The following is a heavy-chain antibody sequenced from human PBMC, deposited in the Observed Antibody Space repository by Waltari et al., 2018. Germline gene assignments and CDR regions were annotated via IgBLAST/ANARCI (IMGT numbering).Heavy chain of an antibody. Sequence: QVQLPQWGAGLLTPSETLSLTCAVHGGSFGGSYWSWIRQSPGKGLEWIGEINHSGSTNYNPSLKSRVTISVDTSKNQFSLKVSSVTAADTAVYYCARQFSSGWYSEYWGQGTLVTVSS. CDR3: ARQFSSGWYSEY. J-gene: IGHJ4*02. CDR2: INHSGST. D-gene: IGHD6-19*01. V-gene: IGHV4-34*01. CDR1: GGSFGGSY.